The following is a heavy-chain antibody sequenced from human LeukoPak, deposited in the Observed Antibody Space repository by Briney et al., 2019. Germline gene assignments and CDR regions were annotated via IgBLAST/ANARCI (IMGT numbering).Heavy chain of an antibody. V-gene: IGHV6-1*01. D-gene: IGHD6-13*01. J-gene: IGHJ6*02. Sequence: SQTLSLTCAISGDSVSSNSAAWNWVRQSPSRGLEWLGRTFHRSKWYNDYAVFVKSRITINPDTSKNQFSLQLNSVTPEDTAVYYCARDPNSSSHYYYYYGMDVWGQGTTVTVSS. CDR3: ARDPNSSSHYYYYYGMDV. CDR1: GDSVSSNSAA. CDR2: TFHRSKWYN.